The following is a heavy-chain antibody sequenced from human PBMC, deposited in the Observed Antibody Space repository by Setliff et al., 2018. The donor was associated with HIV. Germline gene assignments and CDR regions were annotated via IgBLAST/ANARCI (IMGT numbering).Heavy chain of an antibody. CDR3: AQLGMVDDFDY. CDR1: GYSISSGYY. D-gene: IGHD1-1*01. CDR2: IYHTGSS. J-gene: IGHJ4*02. V-gene: IGHV4-38-2*01. Sequence: SETLSLTCAVSGYSISSGYYWGWIRQPPGKGLEWIGNIYHTGSSYYNPSLNDRATISVDTSKNHFSLKLRSVTAADTAVYYCAQLGMVDDFDYWGQGTLVTVSS.